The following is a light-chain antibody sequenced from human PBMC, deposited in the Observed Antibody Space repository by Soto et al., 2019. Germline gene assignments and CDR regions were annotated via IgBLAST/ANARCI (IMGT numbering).Light chain of an antibody. CDR1: QSVSSN. CDR2: DAF. V-gene: IGKV3-11*01. CDR3: QQRSSWPT. J-gene: IGKJ2*01. Sequence: EIVLTQSPATLSLSPGERATLSCRASQSVSSNLAWYQQKLGQAPRLLIYDAFNRATGIPARFSGSGSGTDFTLTISNLEPEDFAVSYCQQRSSWPTFGQGTKLEIK.